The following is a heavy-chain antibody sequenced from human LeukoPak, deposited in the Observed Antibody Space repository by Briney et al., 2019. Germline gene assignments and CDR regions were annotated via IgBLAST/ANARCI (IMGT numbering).Heavy chain of an antibody. CDR3: ARAGAYCGGDCYQYYFDY. V-gene: IGHV1-69*04. Sequence: ASVKVSCKASGGTFSSYAISWVLQAPGQGLESMGKSIPIFGIANYAQKFLGRVTITADKSTSTAYMELSSMRSEDTAVYYCARAGAYCGGDCYQYYFDYWGQGTLVTVSS. D-gene: IGHD2-21*02. CDR1: GGTFSSYA. J-gene: IGHJ4*02. CDR2: SIPIFGIA.